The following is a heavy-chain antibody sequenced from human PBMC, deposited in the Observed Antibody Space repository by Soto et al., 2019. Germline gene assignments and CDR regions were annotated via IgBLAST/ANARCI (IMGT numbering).Heavy chain of an antibody. CDR1: GYTFTTYG. J-gene: IGHJ6*02. CDR3: ARESYYYGSGPGYGMDV. V-gene: IGHV1-46*01. Sequence: EASVKVSCKASGYTFTTYGISWVRQAPGQGLEWMGIINPSGGSTSYAQKFQGRVTMTRDTSTSTVYMELSSLRSEDTAVYYCARESYYYGSGPGYGMDVWGQGTTVTVSS. D-gene: IGHD3-10*01. CDR2: INPSGGST.